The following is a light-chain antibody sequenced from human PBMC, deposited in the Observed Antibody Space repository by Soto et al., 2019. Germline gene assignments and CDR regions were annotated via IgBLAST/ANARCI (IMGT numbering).Light chain of an antibody. CDR3: GTWDSSLSAYYV. CDR2: ENN. V-gene: IGLV1-51*02. CDR1: SSNIGNNY. J-gene: IGLJ1*01. Sequence: QSVLTQPPSVSTAPGQKVTISCSGSSSNIGNNYVSWYQQLPGTAPKLLIYENNKRPSGIPDRFSGSKSGTSATLGFTGLQTGDEADYYCGTWDSSLSAYYVFGTGTKLTVL.